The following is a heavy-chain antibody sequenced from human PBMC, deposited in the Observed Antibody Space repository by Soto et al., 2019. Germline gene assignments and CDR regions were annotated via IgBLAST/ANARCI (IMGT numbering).Heavy chain of an antibody. Sequence: PGGSLRLSCAASGFTFSSYAMSWVRQAPGKGLEWVSAISGSGGSTYYADSVKGRFTISRDNSKNTLYLQMDSLRAEDTAVYYCAKDLGRYSSRPGLFDYWGQGTLVTVSS. V-gene: IGHV3-23*01. CDR2: ISGSGGST. D-gene: IGHD6-13*01. CDR3: AKDLGRYSSRPGLFDY. CDR1: GFTFSSYA. J-gene: IGHJ4*02.